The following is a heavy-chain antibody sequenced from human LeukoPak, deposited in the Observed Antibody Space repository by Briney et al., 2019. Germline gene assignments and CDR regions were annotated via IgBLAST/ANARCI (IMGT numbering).Heavy chain of an antibody. CDR3: AKAEEGYCSGGSCYSLNY. CDR2: IRNEGTDK. J-gene: IGHJ4*02. V-gene: IGHV3-30*02. Sequence: GGCLRLSCAASGFTFRNYGMHWVRQAPGKGLHWVAFIRNEGTDKYYTDAVKGRFTISRDNSKNTLYLQMNSLRTEDTAVYYCAKAEEGYCSGGSCYSLNYWGQGAVVTVSS. CDR1: GFTFRNYG. D-gene: IGHD2-15*01.